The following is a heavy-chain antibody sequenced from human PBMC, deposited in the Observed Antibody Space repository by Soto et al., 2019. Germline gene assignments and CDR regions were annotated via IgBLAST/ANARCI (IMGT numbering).Heavy chain of an antibody. CDR1: GLTFSSYA. CDR3: AKLGHSSFYFDY. CDR2: ISGSGGST. J-gene: IGHJ4*02. D-gene: IGHD6-6*01. V-gene: IGHV3-23*01. Sequence: GGSLRLSCAASGLTFSSYAMSWVRQAPGKGLEWVSAISGSGGSTYYADTVKGRFTISRDNSKNTLYLQMNSLRAEVMAVYYCAKLGHSSFYFDYWGQGTLVTVSS.